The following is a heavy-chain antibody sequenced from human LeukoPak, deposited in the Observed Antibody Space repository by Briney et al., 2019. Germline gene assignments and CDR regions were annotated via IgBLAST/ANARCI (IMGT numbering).Heavy chain of an antibody. CDR2: INSDGGIT. Sequence: GGSLRLSCAASGFTFSSYWMHWVRQAPGKGLVWVSRINSDGGITTYADSVKGRFTISRDNAKNTLYLQMNSLRVEDTAVYYCVREAVAAPYNWFDPWGQGTPVTVSS. J-gene: IGHJ5*02. CDR1: GFTFSSYW. CDR3: VREAVAAPYNWFDP. D-gene: IGHD6-19*01. V-gene: IGHV3-74*01.